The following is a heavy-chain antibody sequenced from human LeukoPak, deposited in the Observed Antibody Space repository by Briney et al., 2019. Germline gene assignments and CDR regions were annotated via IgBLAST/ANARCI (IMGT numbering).Heavy chain of an antibody. J-gene: IGHJ4*02. CDR3: ARGLGEGYPDY. Sequence: PSETLSLTCAVHGGSFSGFYWTWMRQPPGKELEWIGKIKHGGFTSYHPSLKSRVTMSEDTSNNQFSLKLTSVTAADTAVYYCARGLGEGYPDYWGPGTLVTVSS. CDR2: IKHGGFT. V-gene: IGHV4-34*01. CDR1: GGSFSGFY. D-gene: IGHD5-24*01.